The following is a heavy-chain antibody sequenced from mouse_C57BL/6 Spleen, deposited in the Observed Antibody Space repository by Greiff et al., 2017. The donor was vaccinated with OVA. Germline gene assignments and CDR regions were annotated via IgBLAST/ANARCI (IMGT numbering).Heavy chain of an antibody. V-gene: IGHV3-6*01. CDR2: ISYDGSN. CDR1: GYSITSGYY. Sequence: EVQLQQSGPGLVKPSQSLSLTCSVTGYSITSGYYWNWIRQFPGNKLEWMGYISYDGSNNYNPSLKNRISITRDTSKNQFFLKLNSVTTEDTATYYCARAEGSGDYWGEGTTLAVSA. D-gene: IGHD1-1*01. CDR3: ARAEGSGDY. J-gene: IGHJ2*01.